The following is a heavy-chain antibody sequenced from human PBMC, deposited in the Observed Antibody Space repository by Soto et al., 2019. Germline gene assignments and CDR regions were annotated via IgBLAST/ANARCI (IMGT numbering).Heavy chain of an antibody. CDR3: ARERSRYDRSGYYRPDY. V-gene: IGHV1-69*08. D-gene: IGHD3-22*01. CDR1: GDTFSTYS. Sequence: GASVKVSCKVSGDTFSTYSISWVRQAPGQGLESLGGIIPILGTPSYAQRFQDRVTITADKSTSTAYMELSSLRSEDTAVYYCARERSRYDRSGYYRPDYWGQGTLVTVSS. CDR2: IIPILGTP. J-gene: IGHJ4*02.